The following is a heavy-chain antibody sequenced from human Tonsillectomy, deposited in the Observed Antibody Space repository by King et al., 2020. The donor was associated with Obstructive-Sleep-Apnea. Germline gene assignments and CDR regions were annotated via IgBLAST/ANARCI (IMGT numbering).Heavy chain of an antibody. CDR2: INHSRST. Sequence: VQLQQWGAGLLKPSETLSLTCAVYGGSFSGYYWSWIRQPPGKGLEWIGEINHSRSTHYNPSLKSRVTISVDTSKNQFSLKMSSVTAADTAVYYCARALYQLGSGGPIAEFDYWGQGTLVTVSS. CDR3: ARALYQLGSGGPIAEFDY. J-gene: IGHJ4*02. V-gene: IGHV4-34*01. CDR1: GGSFSGYY. D-gene: IGHD2-2*01.